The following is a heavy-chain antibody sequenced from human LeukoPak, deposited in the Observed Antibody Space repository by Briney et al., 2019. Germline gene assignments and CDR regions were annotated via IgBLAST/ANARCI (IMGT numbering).Heavy chain of an antibody. CDR1: GFTFRSYS. V-gene: IGHV3-48*02. D-gene: IGHD6-25*01. CDR3: AREESGGYFSWSVGYFDY. Sequence: GGSLRRSCAALGFTFRSYSMNWVRQAPGKGLEWVSYISSSSSTIYYADSVKGRFTISRDNAKNSLYLQMNSLRYEDTAVYYCAREESGGYFSWSVGYFDYWGQGTLVTVSS. CDR2: ISSSSSTI. J-gene: IGHJ4*02.